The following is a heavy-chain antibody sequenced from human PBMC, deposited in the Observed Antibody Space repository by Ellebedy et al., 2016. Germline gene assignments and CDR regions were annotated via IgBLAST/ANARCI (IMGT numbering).Heavy chain of an antibody. Sequence: GGSLRLSCSAAGFNLNTIAMHWVRQAPRKGLEYVSSINDNGLRTHYADSVKGRFTISRDKNTLYLQMSSLRAEDTALYYCVKDRAGSYAFDIWGQGTMVTVSS. D-gene: IGHD3-10*01. CDR3: VKDRAGSYAFDI. J-gene: IGHJ3*02. CDR1: GFNLNTIA. V-gene: IGHV3-64D*06. CDR2: INDNGLRT.